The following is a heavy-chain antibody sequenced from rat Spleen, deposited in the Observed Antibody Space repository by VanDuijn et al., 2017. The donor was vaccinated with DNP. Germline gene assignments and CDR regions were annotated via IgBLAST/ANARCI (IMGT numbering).Heavy chain of an antibody. J-gene: IGHJ4*01. D-gene: IGHD1-1*01. V-gene: IGHV5-31*01. CDR3: ARVGDLHYGGDGDVLDA. Sequence: EVQLVESGGDLVRPGRSLKLSCVASGFTFKNYWMTWIRQAPGKGLEWVASIKTGGDISYYPDSVRGRFTISRDNAINTLYLQMNSLTSEDTATYYCARVGDLHYGGDGDVLDAWGQGTSVTVSS. CDR1: GFTFKNYW. CDR2: IKTGGDIS.